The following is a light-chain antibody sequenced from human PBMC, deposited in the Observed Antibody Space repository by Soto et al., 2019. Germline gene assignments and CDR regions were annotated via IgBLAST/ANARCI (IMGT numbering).Light chain of an antibody. CDR2: DAS. J-gene: IGKJ1*01. CDR3: QQLTDSPPPCT. CDR1: QTISSY. Sequence: EVVLTQSPDTLSLPPGERATLSCRASQTISSYIAWYQHKPGQGPRLLIYDASSRATGIPARFSGSGSGTDFTLTISSLEPEDFAVYYCQQLTDSPPPCTFGQGTKVDIK. V-gene: IGKV3-11*01.